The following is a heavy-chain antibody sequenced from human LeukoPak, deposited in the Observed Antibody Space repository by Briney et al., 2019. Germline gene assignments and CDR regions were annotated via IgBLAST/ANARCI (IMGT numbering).Heavy chain of an antibody. V-gene: IGHV3-23*01. CDR2: ISGSGGGT. CDR3: AELGITMIGGV. Sequence: PGGSLRLSCADSGFTFSSYAMSWVRQAPGKGLVWVSTISGSGGGTNYADSVKGRFTISRDNAKNSLYLQMNSLRAEDTAVYYCAELGITMIGGVWGKGTTVTISS. D-gene: IGHD3-10*02. CDR1: GFTFSSYA. J-gene: IGHJ6*04.